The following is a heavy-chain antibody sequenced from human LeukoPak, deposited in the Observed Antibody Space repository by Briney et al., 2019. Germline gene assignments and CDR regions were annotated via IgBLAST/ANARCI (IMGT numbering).Heavy chain of an antibody. CDR1: GGSFSGYY. CDR3: ARRWLLLRFIGWFDP. CDR2: INHSGST. D-gene: IGHD3-22*01. Sequence: PSETLSLTCAVYGGSFSGYYWSWIRQPPGKGLEWIGEINHSGSTNYNPSLKSRVTISVDTSKNQFSLKLSSVTAADTAVYYCARRWLLLRFIGWFDPWGQGTLVTVSS. V-gene: IGHV4-34*01. J-gene: IGHJ5*02.